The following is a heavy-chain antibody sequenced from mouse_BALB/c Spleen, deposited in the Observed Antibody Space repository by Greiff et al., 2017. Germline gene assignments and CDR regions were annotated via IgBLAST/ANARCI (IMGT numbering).Heavy chain of an antibody. CDR3: AREESGD. V-gene: IGHV1S81*02. Sequence: QVQLQQPGAELVKPGASVKLSCKASDYTFTSYWMHWVKQRPGQGLEWIGEINPSNGRTNYNEKFKSKATLTVDKSSSTAYMQLSSLTSEDSAVYYCAREESGDWGQGTLVTVSA. J-gene: IGHJ3*01. CDR2: INPSNGRT. CDR1: DYTFTSYW.